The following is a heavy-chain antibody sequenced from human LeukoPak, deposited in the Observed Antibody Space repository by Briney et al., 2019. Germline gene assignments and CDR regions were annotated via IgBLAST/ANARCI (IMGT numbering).Heavy chain of an antibody. CDR1: GGSIRSYY. CDR3: ARDSHSYYDILTGYHDNWFDP. CDR2: IYDSGST. Sequence: SETLSLTCTVSGGSIRSYYWSWIRQPPGKGLEWIGYIYDSGSTNYNPSLKSRVTISVDTSKNQFSLKPSSVTAADTAMYYCARDSHSYYDILTGYHDNWFDPWGQGTLVTVSS. V-gene: IGHV4-59*01. J-gene: IGHJ5*02. D-gene: IGHD3-9*01.